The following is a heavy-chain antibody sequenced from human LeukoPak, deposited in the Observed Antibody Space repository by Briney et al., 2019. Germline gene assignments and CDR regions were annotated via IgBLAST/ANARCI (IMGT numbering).Heavy chain of an antibody. CDR2: IYTSGST. CDR3: ARSIARSIAARKNWFDP. D-gene: IGHD6-6*01. V-gene: IGHV4-4*09. Sequence: SETLSLTCTVSGGSISSYYWSWIRQPPGKGLEWIGYIYTSGSTNYNPSLKSRVTISVDTSKNQFSLKLSSVTAADTAVYYCARSIARSIAARKNWFDPWGQGTLVTVSS. J-gene: IGHJ5*02. CDR1: GGSISSYY.